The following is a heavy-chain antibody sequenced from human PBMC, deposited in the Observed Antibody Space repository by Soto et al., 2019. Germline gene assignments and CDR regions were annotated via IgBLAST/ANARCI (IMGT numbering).Heavy chain of an antibody. CDR3: ARGGPGDYGDYSGYFQH. V-gene: IGHV4-34*01. CDR2: INHSGST. CDR1: GGSFSGYY. D-gene: IGHD4-17*01. J-gene: IGHJ1*01. Sequence: QVQLQQWGAGLLKPSETLSLTCAVYGGSFSGYYWSWIRQPPGKGLEWIGEINHSGSTNYNPSLKRRVTISVDTSKNQFSLKLSSVTAADTAVYYCARGGPGDYGDYSGYFQHWGQGTLVTVSS.